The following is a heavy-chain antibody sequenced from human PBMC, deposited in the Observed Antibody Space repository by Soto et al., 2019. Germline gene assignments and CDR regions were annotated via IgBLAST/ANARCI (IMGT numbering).Heavy chain of an antibody. V-gene: IGHV4-31*03. D-gene: IGHD3-9*01. CDR2: IDYSGST. CDR1: GDSISSGDSY. J-gene: IGHJ6*02. CDR3: ARDLDLQGGMDV. Sequence: QVQLQESGPGLVKPSQTLSLTCTVSGDSISSGDSYWSWIRQHPGKGLEWIGYIDYSGSTSYNPSRKSRVTISVDTSKNQFSLRLSSVTAADTAVYYCARDLDLQGGMDVGGQGTTVTVSS.